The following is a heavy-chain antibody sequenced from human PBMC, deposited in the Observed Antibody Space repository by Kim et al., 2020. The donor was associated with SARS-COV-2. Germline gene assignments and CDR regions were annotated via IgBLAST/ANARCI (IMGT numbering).Heavy chain of an antibody. CDR3: ARGRSTMATIQVFYYYYGMDV. J-gene: IGHJ6*02. CDR2: INPNSGGT. D-gene: IGHD5-12*01. CDR1: GYTFTGYY. V-gene: IGHV1-2*06. Sequence: ASVKVSCKASGYTFTGYYMHWVRQAPGQGLEWMGRINPNSGGTNYAQKFQGRVTMTRDTSISTAYMELSRLRSDDTAVYYCARGRSTMATIQVFYYYYGMDVWGQGTTVTVSS.